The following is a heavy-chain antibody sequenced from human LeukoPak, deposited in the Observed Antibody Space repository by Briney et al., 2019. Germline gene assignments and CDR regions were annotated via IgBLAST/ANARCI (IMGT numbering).Heavy chain of an antibody. CDR2: MNPNSGNT. J-gene: IGHJ4*02. CDR1: GGTFSSYA. D-gene: IGHD3-22*01. Sequence: ASVKVSCKASGGTFSSYAINWVRQATGQGLEWMGWMNPNSGNTGYAQKFQGRVTMTRNTSISTAYMELSSLRSEDTAVYYCARVGYYYDSSGYCYFDYWGQGTLVTVSS. V-gene: IGHV1-8*02. CDR3: ARVGYYYDSSGYCYFDY.